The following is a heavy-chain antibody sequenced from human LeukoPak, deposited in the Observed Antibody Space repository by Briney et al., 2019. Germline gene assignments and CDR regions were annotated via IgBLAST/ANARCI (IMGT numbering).Heavy chain of an antibody. Sequence: GASVKVSCKASGYTFTGYYMHWVRQAPGQGLEWMGWINPNSGDTNYAQKFQGRVTMTRDTSISTAYMELSRLRSDDTAVYYCALFIRNYYDSSGYWPYFDYWGQGTLVTVSS. CDR1: GYTFTGYY. V-gene: IGHV1-2*02. J-gene: IGHJ4*02. CDR3: ALFIRNYYDSSGYWPYFDY. D-gene: IGHD3-22*01. CDR2: INPNSGDT.